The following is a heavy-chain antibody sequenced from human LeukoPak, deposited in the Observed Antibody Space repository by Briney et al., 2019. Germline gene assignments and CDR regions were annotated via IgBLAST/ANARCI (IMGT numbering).Heavy chain of an antibody. CDR3: TRENVLMVYAIRWFDP. V-gene: IGHV4-39*07. CDR1: GGSISNSDYY. CDR2: IYYSGST. Sequence: SETLSLTCTVSGGSISNSDYYWGWIRQPPGKGLEWIGSIYYSGSTYYNPSLKSRVTISVDTSRNQFSLRLSSVTAEDTAVYYCTRENVLMVYAIRWFDPWGQGTLVTVSS. D-gene: IGHD2-8*01. J-gene: IGHJ5*02.